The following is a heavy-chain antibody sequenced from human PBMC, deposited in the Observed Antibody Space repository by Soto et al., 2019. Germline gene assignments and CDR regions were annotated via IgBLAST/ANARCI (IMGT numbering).Heavy chain of an antibody. CDR1: GYSFTTYW. CDR2: IYPSDSDT. D-gene: IGHD3-22*01. V-gene: IGHV5-51*01. Sequence: GESLKISCKGSGYSFTTYWIGWVRQMPGKGLEWMGIIYPSDSDTRYSPSFQGQVTISADKSINTAYLQWSSLQASDTAMYYCSRYFYDSSGGSFDLWGQGTMVTVSS. J-gene: IGHJ3*01. CDR3: SRYFYDSSGGSFDL.